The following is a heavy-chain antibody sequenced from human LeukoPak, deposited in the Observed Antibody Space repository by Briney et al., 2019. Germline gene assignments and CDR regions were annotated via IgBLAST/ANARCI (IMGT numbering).Heavy chain of an antibody. V-gene: IGHV3-53*01. CDR2: LYSDGNT. Sequence: GGSLRLSCAASAFTVITNDITWVRQAPGKGLEWVSVLYSDGNTKYADSVQGRFTISRDNSKNTLYLEMNSLSPDDTAVYYCARGVEPLAANTLAYWGQGTLVTVSS. J-gene: IGHJ4*02. CDR3: ARGVEPLAANTLAY. D-gene: IGHD1-14*01. CDR1: AFTVITND.